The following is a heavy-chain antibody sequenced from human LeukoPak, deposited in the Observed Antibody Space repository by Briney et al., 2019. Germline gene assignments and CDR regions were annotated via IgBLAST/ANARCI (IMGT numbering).Heavy chain of an antibody. CDR3: ARDRAVAVDNWFDP. V-gene: IGHV1-2*02. J-gene: IGHJ5*02. CDR1: GYTFTGYY. D-gene: IGHD6-19*01. Sequence: ASVKVSCKASGYTFTGYYMHWVRQAPGQGLEWMGWINPNSGGTNYAQKFQGRVTMTRDTSISTAYMELSSVTAADTAVYYCARDRAVAVDNWFDPWGQGTLVTVSS. CDR2: INPNSGGT.